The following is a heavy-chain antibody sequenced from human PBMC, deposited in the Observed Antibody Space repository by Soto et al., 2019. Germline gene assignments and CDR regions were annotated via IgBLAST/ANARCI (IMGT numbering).Heavy chain of an antibody. Sequence: QVQLQESGPGLVKASQTLSLICSVSGESISSGGYYWSWIRHHPGKGLEWIGYIYDSESAYYNPSLKSRVSIHMDTAKIHIAMNLSSVTPASTAVYYSARASISSSAAAYWGQGTIITVSS. J-gene: IGHJ4*02. D-gene: IGHD6-6*01. V-gene: IGHV4-31*03. CDR1: GESISSGGYY. CDR2: IYDSESA. CDR3: ARASISSSAAAY.